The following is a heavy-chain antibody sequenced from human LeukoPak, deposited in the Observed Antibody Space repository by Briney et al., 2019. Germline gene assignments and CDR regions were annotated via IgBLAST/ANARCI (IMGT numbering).Heavy chain of an antibody. J-gene: IGHJ2*01. Sequence: GRSLRLSCAASGFTFSSYGMHWVRQAPGKGLEWVAFIRYDGSNKYYADSVKGRFTISRDNSKNTLYPQMNSLRAEDTAVYYCAGSDTTGYIPREWDYWFFDLWGRGTLVTVSS. CDR2: IRYDGSNK. D-gene: IGHD1-1*01. V-gene: IGHV3-30*02. CDR1: GFTFSSYG. CDR3: AGSDTTGYIPREWDYWFFDL.